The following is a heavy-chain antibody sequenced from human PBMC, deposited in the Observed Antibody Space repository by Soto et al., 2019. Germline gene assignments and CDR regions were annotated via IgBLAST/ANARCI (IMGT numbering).Heavy chain of an antibody. CDR3: AKDLSQWLYHTSDY. CDR1: GYTFTSYG. D-gene: IGHD2-2*02. CDR2: ISAYNGNT. J-gene: IGHJ4*02. Sequence: ASVKVSCKASGYTFTSYGISWVRQAPGQGLEWMEWISAYNGNTNYAQKLQGRVTMTTDTSKNTLYLQMNSLRAEDTAVYYCAKDLSQWLYHTSDYWGQGTLVTVSS. V-gene: IGHV1-18*01.